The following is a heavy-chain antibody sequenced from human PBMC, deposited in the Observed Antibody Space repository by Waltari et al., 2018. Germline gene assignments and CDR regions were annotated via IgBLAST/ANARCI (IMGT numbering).Heavy chain of an antibody. CDR3: ARDLRGSGWYLYYYYGMDV. Sequence: QVQLVESGGGVVQPGRSLRLSCAASGFTFSSYGMHWVRQAPGKGLEWVAGIWYDGSNKYYADSVKGRFTISRDNSKNTLYLQMNSLRAEDTAVYYCARDLRGSGWYLYYYYGMDVWGQGTTVTVSS. J-gene: IGHJ6*02. CDR1: GFTFSSYG. V-gene: IGHV3-33*01. D-gene: IGHD6-19*01. CDR2: IWYDGSNK.